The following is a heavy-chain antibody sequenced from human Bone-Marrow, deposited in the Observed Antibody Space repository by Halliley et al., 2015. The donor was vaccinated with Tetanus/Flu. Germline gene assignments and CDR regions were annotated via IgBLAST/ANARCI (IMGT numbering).Heavy chain of an antibody. CDR2: ISGSGSTT. V-gene: IGHV3-23*01. J-gene: IGHJ4*02. Sequence: SSISGSGSTTHYADSVEGRFTISRDNSRNTVYLQMDSLRVEDTAVYYCAKGRYTSGRDFFDYWGRGALATVSS. D-gene: IGHD6-19*01. CDR3: AKGRYTSGRDFFDY.